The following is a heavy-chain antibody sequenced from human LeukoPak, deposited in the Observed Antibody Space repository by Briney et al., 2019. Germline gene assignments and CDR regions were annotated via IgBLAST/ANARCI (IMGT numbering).Heavy chain of an antibody. CDR3: AKINNVDDF. J-gene: IGHJ4*02. D-gene: IGHD1/OR15-1a*01. Sequence: PGGSLRLSCAASGFTFSILGIHCVRQAPGKGLEWVAAISPDGNREYYTESVKGRFTVSRDNSNNMIYLQINSLRGEDSAVYYCAKINNVDDFWGQGTLVTVSS. V-gene: IGHV3-30*18. CDR1: GFTFSILG. CDR2: ISPDGNRE.